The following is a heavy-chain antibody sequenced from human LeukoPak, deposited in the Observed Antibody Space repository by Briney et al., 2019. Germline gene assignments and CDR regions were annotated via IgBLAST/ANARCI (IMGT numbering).Heavy chain of an antibody. CDR2: ISYDGSNK. D-gene: IGHD2-15*01. J-gene: IGHJ6*02. CDR1: GFTFSSYG. CDR3: AKNGYCSGGSCYNYGMDV. Sequence: PGGSLRLSCAASGFTFSSYGMHWVRQAPGKGREWVAVISYDGSNKYYADSVKGRFTISRDNSKDTLYLQMNSLRAEDTAVYYCAKNGYCSGGSCYNYGMDVWGQGTTVTVSS. V-gene: IGHV3-30*18.